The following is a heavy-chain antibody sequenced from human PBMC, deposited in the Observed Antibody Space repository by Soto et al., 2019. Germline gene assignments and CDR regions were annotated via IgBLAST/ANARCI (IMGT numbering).Heavy chain of an antibody. CDR3: ARVKGYSSSSGGYFDL. Sequence: GGSLRLSCAASGFTFSNAWMSWVRQAPGKGLEWVSVIYSGGSTYYADSVKGRFTISRDNSKNTLYLQMNSLRAEDTAVYYCARVKGYSSSSGGYFDLWGRGTLVTVSS. CDR2: IYSGGST. V-gene: IGHV3-53*01. CDR1: GFTFSNAW. D-gene: IGHD6-6*01. J-gene: IGHJ2*01.